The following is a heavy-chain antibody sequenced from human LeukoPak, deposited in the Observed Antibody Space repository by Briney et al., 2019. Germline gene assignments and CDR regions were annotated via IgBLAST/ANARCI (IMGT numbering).Heavy chain of an antibody. CDR1: GFTFYDYA. Sequence: GGSLRLSCAASGFTFYDYAMHWVRQAPGKGLEWVSGISWNSGSIGYADSVKGRFTISRDNAKNSLYLQMNSLRAEDTAVYYCAKDPEWLQLSGGHGMDVWGQGTTVTVSS. CDR3: AKDPEWLQLSGGHGMDV. V-gene: IGHV3-9*01. CDR2: ISWNSGSI. J-gene: IGHJ6*02. D-gene: IGHD5-24*01.